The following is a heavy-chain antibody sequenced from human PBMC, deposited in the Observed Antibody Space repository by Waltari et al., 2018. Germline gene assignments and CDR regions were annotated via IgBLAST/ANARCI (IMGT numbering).Heavy chain of an antibody. CDR3: ARDHRSSWFGAFDF. CDR1: GYTFTNYA. D-gene: IGHD6-13*01. J-gene: IGHJ3*01. V-gene: IGHV1-3*01. Sequence: QVQVVQPGAEVEKPGASVKVSYKASGYTFTNYAMHLLRQAPGQRLAWMGWMHAGNGNTKYSQKFQSRVTITRDTSASTAYMELSSLRSEDTAVYYCARDHRSSWFGAFDFWGQAAMVTVSS. CDR2: MHAGNGNT.